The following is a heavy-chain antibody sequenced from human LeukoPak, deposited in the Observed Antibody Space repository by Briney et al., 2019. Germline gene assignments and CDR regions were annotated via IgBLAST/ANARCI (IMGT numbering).Heavy chain of an antibody. V-gene: IGHV4-39*01. Sequence: TSETLSLTCTVSGDSVSTTSHYWSWIRQPPGKGLEWIGSIYYSGSTYYNPSLKSRVSISVDPSKSQFSLKLTSVTAADTAVYYCATHPLLDYWGQGSLVTVSS. CDR1: GDSVSTTSHY. CDR2: IYYSGST. D-gene: IGHD3-16*02. CDR3: ATHPLLDY. J-gene: IGHJ4*02.